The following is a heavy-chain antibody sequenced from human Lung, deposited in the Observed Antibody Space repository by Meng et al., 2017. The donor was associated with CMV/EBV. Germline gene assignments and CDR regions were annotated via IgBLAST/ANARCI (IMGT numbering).Heavy chain of an antibody. J-gene: IGHJ4*02. V-gene: IGHV3-48*03. D-gene: IGHD5-18*01. CDR1: GFTFSHYK. CDR2: ISRSDNTK. Sequence: GESLKISCAASGFTFSHYKMNWVRQAPGKGLEWVSYISRSDNTKDYADSVKGRFTISRDNAKNSLYLHMNSLRADDTAVYYCARSDSYGDFDAWGQGT. CDR3: ARSDSYGDFDA.